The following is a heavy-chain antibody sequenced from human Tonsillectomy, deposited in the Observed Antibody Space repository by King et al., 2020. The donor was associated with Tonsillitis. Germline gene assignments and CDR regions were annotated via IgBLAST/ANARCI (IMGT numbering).Heavy chain of an antibody. J-gene: IGHJ4*02. CDR1: GFTFSSYA. Sequence: QLVESGGGVVQPGRSLRLSCAASGFTFSSYAMHWVRHAPGKGLEWVAGISYDGSNKYYADSVKGRFTISRDNSKNTLYLQMNSLRAEDTAVYYCARFIDYWGQGTLVTVSS. CDR3: ARFIDY. CDR2: ISYDGSNK. V-gene: IGHV3-30-3*01.